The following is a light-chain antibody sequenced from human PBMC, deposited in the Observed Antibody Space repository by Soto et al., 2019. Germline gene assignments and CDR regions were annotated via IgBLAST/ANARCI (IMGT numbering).Light chain of an antibody. CDR3: QQYNTFST. V-gene: IGKV1-5*01. CDR2: DAS. J-gene: IGKJ1*01. CDR1: QSISTW. Sequence: DIQITQSPSTLSSSVLERFTITCRASQSISTWLAWYQQKPGKAPKLLIFDASTLQSGVPSRFSGSGSGTEFTLTISSLQPDDFATYYCQQYNTFSTFGQGTKVDI.